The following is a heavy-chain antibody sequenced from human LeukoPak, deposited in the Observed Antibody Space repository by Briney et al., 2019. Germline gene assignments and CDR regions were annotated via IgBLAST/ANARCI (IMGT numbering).Heavy chain of an antibody. D-gene: IGHD3-9*01. CDR2: INTTGTTI. CDR3: AKASLTGYYVGADAFDI. Sequence: GGSLRLSCAASGCTFSSSEMNWVRQAPGKGLEWVSYINTTGTTIYYADSVKGRFTLTRDTSKKSVYLQMNSLREEETAVYYCAKASLTGYYVGADAFDIWGQGTKITVSS. J-gene: IGHJ3*02. CDR1: GCTFSSSE. V-gene: IGHV3-48*03.